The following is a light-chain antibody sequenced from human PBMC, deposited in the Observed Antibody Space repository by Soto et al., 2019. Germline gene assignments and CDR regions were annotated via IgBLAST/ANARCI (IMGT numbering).Light chain of an antibody. CDR1: SSDVGGYEY. V-gene: IGLV2-8*01. CDR3: ISFAGSHYV. CDR2: EVL. Sequence: QSALTQPPSVYGSPGQSVTISCTGTSSDVGGYEYVSWYQQHPGKAPKLIIYEVLKRPSGVPDRFSGSKSANTASLTVSGLQAEDEADYYCISFAGSHYVFGTGPKVTVL. J-gene: IGLJ1*01.